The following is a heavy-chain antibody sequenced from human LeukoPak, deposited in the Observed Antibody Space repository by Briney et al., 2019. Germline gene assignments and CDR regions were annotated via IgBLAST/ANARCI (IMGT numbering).Heavy chain of an antibody. CDR2: INHSGST. Sequence: PSETLSLTCAVYGGSFSGYYWSWIRQPPGKGLEWIGEINHSGSTNYNSSLKSRVTISLDTSKNQFSLKLSSVTTADTALYYCARGREKNYVWGTNRKDYYFDSWGQGTLVTVSS. J-gene: IGHJ4*02. V-gene: IGHV4-34*01. D-gene: IGHD3-16*01. CDR3: ARGREKNYVWGTNRKDYYFDS. CDR1: GGSFSGYY.